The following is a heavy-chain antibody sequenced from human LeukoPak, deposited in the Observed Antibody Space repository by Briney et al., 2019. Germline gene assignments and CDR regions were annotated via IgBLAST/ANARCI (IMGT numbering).Heavy chain of an antibody. Sequence: GGSLRLSCTASGFTFGDYAMSWVRQAPVKELEWVGFIRSKAYGGTTEYAASVKGRFTISRDDSKSIAYLQMNSLKTEDTAVYYCTIILRGRYRPQASDYWGQGTLVTVSS. D-gene: IGHD3-16*01. J-gene: IGHJ4*02. V-gene: IGHV3-49*04. CDR1: GFTFGDYA. CDR2: IRSKAYGGTT. CDR3: TIILRGRYRPQASDY.